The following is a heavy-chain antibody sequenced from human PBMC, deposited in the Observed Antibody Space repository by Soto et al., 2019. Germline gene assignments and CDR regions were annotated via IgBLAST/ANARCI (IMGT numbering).Heavy chain of an antibody. CDR3: AKDPFVVVPAAMDPNDY. CDR2: ISGSGGST. V-gene: IGHV3-23*01. CDR1: GFTFSSYA. J-gene: IGHJ4*02. Sequence: GSLRLSCAASGFTFSSYAMSWVRQAPGKGLEWVSAISGSGGSTYYADSVKGRFTISRDNSKNTLYLQMNSLRAEDTAVYYCAKDPFVVVPAAMDPNDYWGQGTLVTVSS. D-gene: IGHD2-2*01.